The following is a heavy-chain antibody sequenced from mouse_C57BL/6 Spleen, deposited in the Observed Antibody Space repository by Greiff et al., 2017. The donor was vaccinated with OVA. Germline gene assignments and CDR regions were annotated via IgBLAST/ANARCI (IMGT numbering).Heavy chain of an antibody. CDR1: GYTFTSYW. CDR3: ARDSSGYVGFAY. J-gene: IGHJ3*01. Sequence: VQLQQPGPELVKPGASVKLSCKASGYTFTSYWMHWVKQRPGQGLEWIGNINPSNGGTNYNEKFKSKATLTVDKSSSTAYMQLSSLTSEDSAVYYCARDSSGYVGFAYWGQGTLVTVSA. CDR2: INPSNGGT. D-gene: IGHD3-2*02. V-gene: IGHV1-53*01.